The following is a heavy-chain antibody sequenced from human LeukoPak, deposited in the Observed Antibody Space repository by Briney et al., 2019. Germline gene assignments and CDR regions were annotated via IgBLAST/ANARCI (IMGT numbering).Heavy chain of an antibody. CDR3: ARLGPRTGEPDY. V-gene: IGHV1-2*06. J-gene: IGHJ4*02. D-gene: IGHD1-1*01. Sequence: GASVKVSCKASGYTFTGNYMHWVRPAPGQGLEWMGRINPNSGGTNYAQKFQGRVTTTRETSISTAYMELSRLRSDDTAVYYCARLGPRTGEPDYWGQGTLVTVSS. CDR1: GYTFTGNY. CDR2: INPNSGGT.